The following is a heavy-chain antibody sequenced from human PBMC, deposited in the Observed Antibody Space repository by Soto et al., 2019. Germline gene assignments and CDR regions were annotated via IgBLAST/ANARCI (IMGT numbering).Heavy chain of an antibody. CDR1: GGSFSGYY. Sequence: SETLSLTCAVYGGSFSGYYWSWIRQPPGKGLEWIGEINHSGSTNYNPSLKSRVTISVDTSKNQFPLKLSSVTAADTAVYYCARRRLYCSGGSCLRVYYYYGMDVWGQGTTVTVSS. CDR3: ARRRLYCSGGSCLRVYYYYGMDV. CDR2: INHSGST. D-gene: IGHD2-15*01. J-gene: IGHJ6*02. V-gene: IGHV4-34*01.